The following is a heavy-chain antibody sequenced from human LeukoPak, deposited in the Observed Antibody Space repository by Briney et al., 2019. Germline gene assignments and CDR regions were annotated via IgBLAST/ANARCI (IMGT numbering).Heavy chain of an antibody. CDR2: ISYDGSNK. Sequence: GGSLRLSFAASGFTFSSYAMHWVRQAPGKGLEWVAVISYDGSNKYYADSVKGRFTISRDNSKNTLYLQMNSLRAEDTAVYYCASQWDDLGYFDYWGQGTLVTVSS. CDR1: GFTFSSYA. J-gene: IGHJ4*02. D-gene: IGHD1-26*01. CDR3: ASQWDDLGYFDY. V-gene: IGHV3-30-3*01.